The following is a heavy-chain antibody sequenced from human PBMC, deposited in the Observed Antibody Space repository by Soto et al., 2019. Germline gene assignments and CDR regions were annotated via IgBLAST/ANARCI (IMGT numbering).Heavy chain of an antibody. J-gene: IGHJ4*01. V-gene: IGHV3-30*03. D-gene: IGHD4-17*01. CDR3: MTPVSPDHSDY. Sequence: QVQLVESGGGVVQAGTSLRLSCAVSGIFFSSFGMHWVRQAPGKGLEWVALISLDGSSSFYADSVRGRFTISRDNSRDTVFLQMSGLTTEDTALYYCMTPVSPDHSDYWGNGTLVTVSS. CDR1: GIFFSSFG. CDR2: ISLDGSSS.